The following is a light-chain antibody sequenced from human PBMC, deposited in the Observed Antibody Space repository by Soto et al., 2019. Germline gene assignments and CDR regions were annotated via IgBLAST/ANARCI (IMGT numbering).Light chain of an antibody. J-gene: IGKJ5*01. CDR3: EQYGSSPSSIT. V-gene: IGKV3-20*01. CDR1: QSVSRSN. CDR2: GTS. Sequence: EIVLTQSQDTLSLSPGERATVSCRASQSVSRSNLAWYQHKPGQAPRLLIYGTSNRATGIPDRFTGSGSGTDITLTISSLEPEDVAVYYCEQYGSSPSSITFGQGTRLEIK.